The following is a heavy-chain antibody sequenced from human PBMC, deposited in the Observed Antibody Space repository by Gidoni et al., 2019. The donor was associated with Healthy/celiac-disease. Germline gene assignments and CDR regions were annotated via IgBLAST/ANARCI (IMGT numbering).Heavy chain of an antibody. J-gene: IGHJ6*02. V-gene: IGHV4-30-2*01. CDR1: GGSISSGGYS. CDR3: ARGLYYYGSGSYFYYYGMDV. Sequence: QLQLQESGAGLVKPSQTLSLTCAGSGGSISSGGYSWSWIRQPPGKGLEWIGYIYHSGGTYYHPSLQSRFTISVDRSKNHFSLKLSSVTAADTAVYYCARGLYYYGSGSYFYYYGMDVWGQGTTVTVSS. D-gene: IGHD3-10*01. CDR2: IYHSGGT.